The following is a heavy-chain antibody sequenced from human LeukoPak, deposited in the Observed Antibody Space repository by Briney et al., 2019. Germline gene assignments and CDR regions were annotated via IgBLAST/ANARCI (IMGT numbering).Heavy chain of an antibody. CDR3: ATDVIAAAQRGAFDI. D-gene: IGHD6-13*01. Sequence: ATVKNSCKVSGYTFTDYYMHWVQQAPGKGLEWMGLVDPEDGETIYAEKFQGRVTITADTSTDTAYMELSSLRSEDTAVYYCATDVIAAAQRGAFDIWGQGTMVTVSS. CDR1: GYTFTDYY. J-gene: IGHJ3*02. V-gene: IGHV1-69-2*01. CDR2: VDPEDGET.